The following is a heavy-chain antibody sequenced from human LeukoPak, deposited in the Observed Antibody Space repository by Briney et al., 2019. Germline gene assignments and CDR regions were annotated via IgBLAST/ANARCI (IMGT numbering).Heavy chain of an antibody. CDR3: ARSLRVRGVPDYMDV. D-gene: IGHD3-10*01. J-gene: IGHJ6*03. CDR2: IHKNAIT. Sequence: PGGSLRLSCAASGFTVGSNYMTWVRQAPGKGLEWVSVIHKNAITYYADIVKGRFTISRDNSKNIVFLQMNSVRAEDTAVYYCARSLRVRGVPDYMDVWGRGTTVTVSS. V-gene: IGHV3-53*01. CDR1: GFTVGSNY.